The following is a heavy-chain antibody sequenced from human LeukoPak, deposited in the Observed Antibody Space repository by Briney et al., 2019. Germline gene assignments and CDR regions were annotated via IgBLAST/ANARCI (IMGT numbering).Heavy chain of an antibody. V-gene: IGHV3-23*01. CDR3: AKGSRDRDYYDSSGYYHDY. CDR2: ISGSGGST. CDR1: GFTFSSYA. J-gene: IGHJ4*02. D-gene: IGHD3-22*01. Sequence: GGSLRLSCAASGFTFSSYAMSWVRQAPGKGLERVSAISGSGGSTYYADSVKGRFTISRDNSKKTLYLQMNSLRAEDTAVYFCAKGSRDRDYYDSSGYYHDYWGQGTLVTVSS.